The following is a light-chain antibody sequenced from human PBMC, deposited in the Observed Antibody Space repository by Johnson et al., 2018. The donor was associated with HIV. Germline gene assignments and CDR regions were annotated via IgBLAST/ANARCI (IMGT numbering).Light chain of an antibody. V-gene: IGLV1-51*01. J-gene: IGLJ1*01. CDR3: GTWDSSLSAWFYV. Sequence: QSVLTQPPSVSAAPGQKVTISCSGSSSNIGNNYVSWYQQFPGTDPKLLIYDNNKRPSGIPDRFSGSKSGTSATLAITGLQTGDEADYYCGTWDSSLSAWFYVFGTGTKVTIL. CDR2: DNN. CDR1: SSNIGNNY.